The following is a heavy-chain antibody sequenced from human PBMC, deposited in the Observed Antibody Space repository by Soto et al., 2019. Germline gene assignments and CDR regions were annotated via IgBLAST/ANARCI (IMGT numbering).Heavy chain of an antibody. Sequence: SETLSLTCAISGAPITCGDCSWNWIRQPPGKGLEWIGYIFHGGSTYYNPSLRSRDTISLDTSKNQYSLKLSSVTAADTAVYYCARTDSLGQWAAWYRGQGTLVTVSS. CDR1: GAPITCGDCS. J-gene: IGHJ4*02. D-gene: IGHD3-22*01. CDR3: ARTDSLGQWAAWY. CDR2: IFHGGST. V-gene: IGHV4-30-2*02.